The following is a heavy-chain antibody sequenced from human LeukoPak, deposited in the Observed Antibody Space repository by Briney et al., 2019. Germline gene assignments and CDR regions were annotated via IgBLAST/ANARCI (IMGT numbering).Heavy chain of an antibody. V-gene: IGHV1-46*01. J-gene: IGHJ6*02. CDR2: INPSGGST. CDR1: GYRFTADY. D-gene: IGHD6-19*01. Sequence: GASVKVSCKASGYRFTADYMQWVRQAPGQGLEWMGIINPSGGSTSYAQKFQGRVTMTRDTSTSTVYMELSSLRSEDTAVYYCASMDSSGWYYYYGMDVWGQGTTVTVSS. CDR3: ASMDSSGWYYYYGMDV.